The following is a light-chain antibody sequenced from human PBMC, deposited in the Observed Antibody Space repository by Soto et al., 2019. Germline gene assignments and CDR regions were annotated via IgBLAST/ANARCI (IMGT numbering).Light chain of an antibody. CDR1: GGDIGAYNY. CDR3: SSFTTTYFYV. Sequence: QSALTQPASVSGSLGQSITLSCTGSGGDIGAYNYVSWYQQHPGKAPKLIVYWVTHRPSGVSSRFSASKSAYTASLTISALQAEDEADYYCSSFTTTYFYVFGPGTKLTVL. V-gene: IGLV2-14*01. J-gene: IGLJ1*01. CDR2: WVT.